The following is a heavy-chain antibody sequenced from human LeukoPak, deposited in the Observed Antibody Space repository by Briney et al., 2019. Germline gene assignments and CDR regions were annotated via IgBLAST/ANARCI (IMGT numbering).Heavy chain of an antibody. CDR2: IRSKAYGGTT. Sequence: TGGSLRLSYTASGFTFGDYAMSWVRQAPGKGLEWGGFIRSKAYGGTTEYAASVKGRFTISREDSKSIAYLQMNILKTEDTAVYYCTRERLIRSIFGVVRMDVWGQGTTVTVSS. V-gene: IGHV3-49*04. D-gene: IGHD3-3*01. J-gene: IGHJ6*02. CDR3: TRERLIRSIFGVVRMDV. CDR1: GFTFGDYA.